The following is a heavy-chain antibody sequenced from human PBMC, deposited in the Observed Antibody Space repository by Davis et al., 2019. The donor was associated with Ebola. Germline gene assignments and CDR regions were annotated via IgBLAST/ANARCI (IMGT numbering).Heavy chain of an antibody. CDR2: ISGSGGST. CDR3: GRGYSYAGFDY. V-gene: IGHV3-23*01. J-gene: IGHJ4*02. D-gene: IGHD5-18*01. CDR1: GFTFSSYA. Sequence: GESLKISCAASGFTFSSYAMSWVRQAPGKGLEWVSAISGSGGSTYYADSVKGRFTISRDNSKNTLYLQMNSLRAEDTAVYYCGRGYSYAGFDYWGQGTLVTVSS.